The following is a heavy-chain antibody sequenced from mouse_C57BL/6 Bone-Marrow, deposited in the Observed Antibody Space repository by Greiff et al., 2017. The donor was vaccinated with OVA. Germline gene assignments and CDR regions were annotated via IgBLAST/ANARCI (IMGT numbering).Heavy chain of an antibody. J-gene: IGHJ4*01. Sequence: VQLQQSGAELVKPGASVKLSCTASGFNIKDYYMHWVKQRTEQGLEWIGRIDPEDGETKYAPKFQGKATITADTSSNTAYLKLSSLTSEDTAVYYGAPNWKGSYYAMDYWGQGTSVTVSS. V-gene: IGHV14-2*01. CDR1: GFNIKDYY. CDR3: APNWKGSYYAMDY. CDR2: IDPEDGET. D-gene: IGHD4-1*01.